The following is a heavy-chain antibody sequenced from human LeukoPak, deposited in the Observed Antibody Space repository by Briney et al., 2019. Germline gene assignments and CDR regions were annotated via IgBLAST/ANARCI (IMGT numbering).Heavy chain of an antibody. CDR3: AKDLDGSGYYYYYYGMDV. J-gene: IGHJ6*02. Sequence: GGSLRLSCAASGFTFSSYAMSWVRQAPGKGLEWVSAISGSGGSTYYADSVKGRFTISRDNSKNTLYLQMNSLRAEDTAVYYCAKDLDGSGYYYYYYGMDVWGQGTTVTVSS. CDR1: GFTFSSYA. CDR2: ISGSGGST. V-gene: IGHV3-23*01. D-gene: IGHD3-22*01.